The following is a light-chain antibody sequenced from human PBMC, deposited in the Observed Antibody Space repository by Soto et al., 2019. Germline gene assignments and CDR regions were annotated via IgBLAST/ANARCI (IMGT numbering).Light chain of an antibody. CDR1: TGAVTKNNY. CDR3: LLYYGGVQLI. J-gene: IGLJ2*01. Sequence: QAVVTQEPSLTVSPGGTVTLTCASSTGAVTKNNYPNWFQQKPGQPPRALIYDTATKYSWTPARFSGSLLGGKAALTLSGVQHEDEADYHCLLYYGGVQLIFGGGTKLTVL. V-gene: IGLV7-43*01. CDR2: DTA.